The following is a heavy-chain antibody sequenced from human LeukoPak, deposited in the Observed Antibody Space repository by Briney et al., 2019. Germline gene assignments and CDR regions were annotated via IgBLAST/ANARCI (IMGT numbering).Heavy chain of an antibody. CDR2: IGYEGLHK. D-gene: IGHD3-22*01. J-gene: IGHJ4*02. CDR3: ARDLHGGYSSDY. CDR1: GFTFNNFG. Sequence: GGSLRLSCAASGFTFNNFGMHWFRQAPGKGLEWVAFIGYEGLHKYYADSVKGRFTISKDNSKATLYLQMNSLRPEDTAVYYCARDLHGGYSSDYWGQGTLVTVSS. V-gene: IGHV3-30*02.